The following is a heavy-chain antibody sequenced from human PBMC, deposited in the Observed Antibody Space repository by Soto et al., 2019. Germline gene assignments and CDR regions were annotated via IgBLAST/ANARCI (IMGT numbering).Heavy chain of an antibody. V-gene: IGHV3-30-3*01. CDR3: ARVNSYDILTGPLDY. J-gene: IGHJ4*02. D-gene: IGHD3-9*01. CDR2: ISYDGSNK. CDR1: GFTFSSYA. Sequence: GGSLRLSCAASGFTFSSYAMHWVRQAPGKGLEWVAVISYDGSNKYYADSVKGRFTISRDNSKNTLYLQMNSLRAEDTAVYYCARVNSYDILTGPLDYWGQGTLVTVSS.